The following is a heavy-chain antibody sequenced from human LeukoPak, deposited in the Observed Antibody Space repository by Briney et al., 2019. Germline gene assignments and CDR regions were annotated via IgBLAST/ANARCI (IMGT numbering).Heavy chain of an antibody. D-gene: IGHD6-19*01. CDR3: ARDGTGIAVAEDAFDI. J-gene: IGHJ3*02. CDR2: ISSNSSYI. V-gene: IGHV3-21*01. CDR1: GFSFSSDS. Sequence: GGTLRLSCAASGFSFSSDSKNWGRQAPGKGLEGVSSISSNSSYIYYEDSVKGRVTISRDNAKNSLYLQMNRVRAEDTAVYYCARDGTGIAVAEDAFDIWGQGTMVTVSS.